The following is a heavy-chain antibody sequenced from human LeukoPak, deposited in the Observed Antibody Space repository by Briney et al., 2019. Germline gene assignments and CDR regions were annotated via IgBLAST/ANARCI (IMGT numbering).Heavy chain of an antibody. V-gene: IGHV3-7*03. CDR2: IKQDGSEK. CDR1: GFTFNGYW. J-gene: IGHJ4*02. Sequence: GGSLRLSCAASGFTFNGYWMSWVRQAPGKGLEWVANIKQDGSEKYYVDSVEGRFTISRDNAKNSLYLQMNSLRVEDTAVYYCARDKPPDYWGQGTLVTVSS. CDR3: ARDKPPDY.